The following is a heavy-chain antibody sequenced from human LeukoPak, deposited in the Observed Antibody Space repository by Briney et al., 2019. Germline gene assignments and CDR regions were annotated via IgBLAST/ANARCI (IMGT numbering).Heavy chain of an antibody. CDR1: GGSISSGSYY. D-gene: IGHD2-2*01. CDR3: ATEELAGTTSLDY. Sequence: SQTLSLTCTVSGGSISSGSYYWSWIRQPAGKGLEWIGRIYTSGSTNYNPSLKSRVTISVDTSKNQFSLKLSSVTAADTAVYHCATEELAGTTSLDYWGQGTLVTVSS. J-gene: IGHJ4*02. V-gene: IGHV4-61*02. CDR2: IYTSGST.